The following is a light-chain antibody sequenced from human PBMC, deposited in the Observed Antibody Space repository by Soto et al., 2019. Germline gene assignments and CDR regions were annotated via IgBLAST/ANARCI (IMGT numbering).Light chain of an antibody. CDR3: VLYMGSGIWV. Sequence: QTVVTQEPSFSVSPGGTVTLTCGLSSGSVSTSYYPSWHQQTPGQASRTLIYNTNTRSSGVPDRFSGSILGNKAALTITGAQADGESDYYCVLYMGSGIWVFGGGTKLTVL. V-gene: IGLV8-61*01. J-gene: IGLJ2*01. CDR1: SGSVSTSYY. CDR2: NTN.